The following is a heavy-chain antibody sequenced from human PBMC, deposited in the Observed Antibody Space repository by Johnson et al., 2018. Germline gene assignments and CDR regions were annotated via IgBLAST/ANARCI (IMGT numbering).Heavy chain of an antibody. Sequence: QVQLVQSGGGVVQPGRSLRLSCAASGFTFSSYGMHCVRQAPGKGLEWVSIISPDGSDKYYADSVKGRFTISRDNSKNTLYLQMKSLRVKETVVYYCASSVGSYGLPIDAFAIWGQGKMVTVSS. CDR2: ISPDGSDK. CDR3: ASSVGSYGLPIDAFAI. V-gene: IGHV3-30*03. J-gene: IGHJ3*02. CDR1: GFTFSSYG. D-gene: IGHD5-18*01.